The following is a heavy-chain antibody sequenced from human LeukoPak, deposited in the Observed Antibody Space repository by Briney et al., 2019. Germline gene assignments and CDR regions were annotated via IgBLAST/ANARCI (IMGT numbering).Heavy chain of an antibody. CDR1: GFTFSSYA. CDR2: IKSKTDGGTT. J-gene: IGHJ4*02. Sequence: GGSLRLSCAASGFTFSSYAMSWVRQAPGKGLEWVGRIKSKTDGGTTDYAAPVKGRFTISRDDSKNTLYLQMNSLKTEDTAVYYCTTEHYDSSGYYFGYWGQGTLVTVSS. D-gene: IGHD3-22*01. V-gene: IGHV3-15*01. CDR3: TTEHYDSSGYYFGY.